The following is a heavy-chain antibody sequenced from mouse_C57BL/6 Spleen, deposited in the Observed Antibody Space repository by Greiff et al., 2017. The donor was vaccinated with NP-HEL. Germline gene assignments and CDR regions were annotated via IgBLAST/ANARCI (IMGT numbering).Heavy chain of an antibody. CDR2: IDPSDSET. J-gene: IGHJ2*01. V-gene: IGHV1-52*01. CDR3: ARVHSNCVGYFDY. Sequence: QVQLQQSGAELVRPGSSVKLSCKASGYTFTSYWMHWVKQRPIQGLEWIGNIDPSDSETHYNQKFKDKATLTVDKSSSTAYMQLSSLTSEDSAVYYCARVHSNCVGYFDYWGQGTTVTVSS. CDR1: GYTFTSYW. D-gene: IGHD2-5*01.